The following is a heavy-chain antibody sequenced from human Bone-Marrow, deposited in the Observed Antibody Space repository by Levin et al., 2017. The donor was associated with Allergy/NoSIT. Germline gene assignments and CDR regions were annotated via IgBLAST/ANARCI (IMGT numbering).Heavy chain of an antibody. CDR2: IDWDDNK. J-gene: IGHJ4*02. Sequence: QTLSLTCTFSGFSLSTSEMCLSWIRQPPGKALEWLARIDWDDNKYYSPSLKTRLTISRDTSRNQVVLTMTNMDPVDTATYYCARIPPGTYGALDFDYWGQGTLVTVSS. CDR1: GFSLSTSEMC. CDR3: ARIPPGTYGALDFDY. V-gene: IGHV2-70*11. D-gene: IGHD3-10*01.